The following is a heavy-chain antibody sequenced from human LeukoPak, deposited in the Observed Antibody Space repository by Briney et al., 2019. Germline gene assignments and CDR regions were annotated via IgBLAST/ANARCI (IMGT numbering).Heavy chain of an antibody. J-gene: IGHJ4*02. Sequence: GGSLRLSCAASRFTFSSYSMNWVRQAPGKGLEWVSYISSSSGTIYYADSVKGRFTISRDNAKNTLYLQMHSLTAEDTAVYYCARDYDSIFDYWGQGTLVTVSS. D-gene: IGHD3-3*01. CDR1: RFTFSSYS. V-gene: IGHV3-48*04. CDR3: ARDYDSIFDY. CDR2: ISSSSGTI.